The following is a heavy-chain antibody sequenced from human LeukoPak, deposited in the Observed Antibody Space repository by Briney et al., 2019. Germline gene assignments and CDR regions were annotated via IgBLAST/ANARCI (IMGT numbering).Heavy chain of an antibody. V-gene: IGHV3-20*04. J-gene: IGHJ4*02. D-gene: IGHD4-17*01. CDR2: LNWDGGTT. CDR3: ARAQTYGDYRLLLDY. Sequence: PGGPLRLSCAASGFTFSSYGMHWVRQAPGKGLEWVSGLNWDGGTTGHADSVEGRFTISRDHAKNSLYLQMNSLRAEDTALYYCARAQTYGDYRLLLDYWGQGTLVTVSS. CDR1: GFTFSSYG.